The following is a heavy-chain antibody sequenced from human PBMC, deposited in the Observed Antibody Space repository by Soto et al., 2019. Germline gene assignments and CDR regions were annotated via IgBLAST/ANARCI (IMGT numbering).Heavy chain of an antibody. CDR3: AKGPIEVAPYI. D-gene: IGHD6-19*01. J-gene: IGHJ3*02. CDR2: ISSSSSYI. CDR1: GFTVCSYS. V-gene: IGHV3-21*01. Sequence: EVQLLESGGGLVKPAGSLSLSCAASGFTVCSYSMNCVRQAPGKGLEWVSSISSSSSYIYYADSVKGRITISRDNAKNSLYLKMNILRAQNMAGYYCAKGPIEVAPYIWGQEKMFIVSS.